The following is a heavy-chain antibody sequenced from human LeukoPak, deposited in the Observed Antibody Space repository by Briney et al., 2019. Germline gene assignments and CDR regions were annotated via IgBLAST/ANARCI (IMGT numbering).Heavy chain of an antibody. V-gene: IGHV1-18*01. J-gene: IGHJ4*02. CDR2: ISAYNGNT. CDR1: GYTFTSYG. CDR3: ARGRYYYDSSGYYNYFDY. D-gene: IGHD3-22*01. Sequence: ASVKVSCKASGYTFTSYGISWVRQSPGQGVEWMVWISAYNGNTNYAQKLQGRVTMTTETSTSTAYMELSSLRPEDTAVYYCARGRYYYDSSGYYNYFDYWGQGTLVTVSS.